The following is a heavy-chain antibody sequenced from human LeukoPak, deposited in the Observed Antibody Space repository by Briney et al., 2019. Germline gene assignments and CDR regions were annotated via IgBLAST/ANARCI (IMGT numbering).Heavy chain of an antibody. CDR3: AKDLARPDCSGGSCYPADY. CDR2: ISGSADRT. CDR1: GFTFTNYA. Sequence: PGGSLRLSCAASGFTFTNYAMSWVRQAPGKGLEWVSAISGSADRTYYADSVKGRFTISRDNSKNTLYLQMSSLRAEDTAIYYCAKDLARPDCSGGSCYPADYWGQGTLVTVSS. V-gene: IGHV3-23*01. D-gene: IGHD2-15*01. J-gene: IGHJ4*02.